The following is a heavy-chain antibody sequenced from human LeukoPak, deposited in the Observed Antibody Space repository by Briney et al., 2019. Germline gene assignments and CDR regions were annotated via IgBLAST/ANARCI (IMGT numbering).Heavy chain of an antibody. CDR1: GFTFSSYE. J-gene: IGHJ4*02. CDR3: ARDFMYSISCAGC. Sequence: GGSLRLSCAASGFTFSSYEMNWVRQAPGKGLEWVAFIRYDGTNKYYADSVKGRFTISRDNSKNTLYLQMNSLRAEDTAVYYCARDFMYSISCAGCWGQGTLVTVSS. CDR2: IRYDGTNK. D-gene: IGHD6-13*01. V-gene: IGHV3-30*02.